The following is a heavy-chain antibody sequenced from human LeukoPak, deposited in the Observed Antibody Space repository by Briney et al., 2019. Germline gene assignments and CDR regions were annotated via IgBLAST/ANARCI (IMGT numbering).Heavy chain of an antibody. V-gene: IGHV5-51*01. Sequence: GESLKISCKGSECSFTNYWIGWVRQMPGKGLEWMGVIYPGDSSTRYSPSFQGQVTISADKSITTAYLQWSSLKASDTAMYYCARRRTRPEAFDLWGQGTMVTVSS. CDR2: IYPGDSST. D-gene: IGHD1-14*01. J-gene: IGHJ3*01. CDR3: ARRRTRPEAFDL. CDR1: ECSFTNYW.